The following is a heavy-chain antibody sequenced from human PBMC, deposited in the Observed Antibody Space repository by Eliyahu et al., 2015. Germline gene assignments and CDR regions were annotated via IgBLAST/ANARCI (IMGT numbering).Heavy chain of an antibody. CDR2: INHRGST. V-gene: IGHV4-34*01. CDR3: ARTAGYSGLDPLDY. J-gene: IGHJ4*02. CDR1: GGSXTNWY. Sequence: QVQLHQWGAGLLKPSETLSLTCGAXGGSXTNWYWTWIRQSPGKGLEWXGEINHRGSTNYTPSLSSRVTISVDTSKNQFSLKLKSVTAADTAIYYCARTAGYSGLDPLDYWGQGTLVTVSS. D-gene: IGHD6-25*01.